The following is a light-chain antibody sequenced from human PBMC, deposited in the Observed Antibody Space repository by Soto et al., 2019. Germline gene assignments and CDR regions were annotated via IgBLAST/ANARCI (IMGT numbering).Light chain of an antibody. CDR3: QLYGNSPMYT. CDR2: GAS. V-gene: IGKV3-20*01. Sequence: EIVLTQSPGTLPFSPGERATLSCRVSQSVSKNALAWYQQKPGQAPRLLIYGASNRATGIPDVFSGSGSGTDFTLTISRLEAEDFAVYYCQLYGNSPMYTFGQGTRLEIK. J-gene: IGKJ2*01. CDR1: QSVSKNA.